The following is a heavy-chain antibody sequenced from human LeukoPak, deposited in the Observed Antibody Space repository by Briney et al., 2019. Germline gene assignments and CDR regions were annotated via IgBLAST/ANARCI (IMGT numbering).Heavy chain of an antibody. CDR1: GGTFSSYA. J-gene: IGHJ5*02. CDR3: ARIWGLHYYDSSGGTRWFDP. CDR2: IIPIFGTA. V-gene: IGHV1-69*13. Sequence: SVKVSCKASGGTFSSYAISWVRQAPGQGLEWMGGIIPIFGTANYAQKFQGRVTITADESTSTAYMELSSLRSEDTAVYYCARIWGLHYYDSSGGTRWFDPWGQGTLVTVSS. D-gene: IGHD3-22*01.